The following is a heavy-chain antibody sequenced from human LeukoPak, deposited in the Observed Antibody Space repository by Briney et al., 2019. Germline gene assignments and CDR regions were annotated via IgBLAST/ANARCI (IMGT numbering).Heavy chain of an antibody. V-gene: IGHV4-39*07. CDR3: ARAYDSSGYYYYYYFDF. D-gene: IGHD3-22*01. CDR2: IYYSGST. Sequence: PSETLSLTCTVSGGSISSSSYYWGWIRQPPGKGLEWIGSIYYSGSTYYNPSLKSRVTISVDTSKNQFSLKVTSVTAADTAVYYCARAYDSSGYYYYYYFDFWGQGTLVTVSS. CDR1: GGSISSSSYY. J-gene: IGHJ4*02.